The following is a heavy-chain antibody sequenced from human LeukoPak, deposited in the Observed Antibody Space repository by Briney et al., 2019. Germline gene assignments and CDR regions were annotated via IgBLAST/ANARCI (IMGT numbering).Heavy chain of an antibody. V-gene: IGHV4-34*01. CDR3: ARVSYYDILTGYQYYFDY. D-gene: IGHD3-9*01. CDR1: GGSFSGSY. CDR2: LNHSGNT. J-gene: IGHJ4*02. Sequence: SETLSLTCAVSGGSFSGSYWGWIRQSPGKGLEWIGELNHSGNTNYNPSLKSRVTTSVDTSRRQFSLHLGSVTAADTAVYYCARVSYYDILTGYQYYFDYWGQGILVTVSS.